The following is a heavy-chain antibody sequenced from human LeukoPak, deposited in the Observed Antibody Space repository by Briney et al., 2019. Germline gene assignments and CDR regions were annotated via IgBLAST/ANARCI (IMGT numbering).Heavy chain of an antibody. CDR1: GGSISSYY. D-gene: IGHD4-17*01. J-gene: IGHJ5*02. Sequence: PSETLSLTCTVSGGSISSYYWSWIRQPRGKGLEWIGYIYYSGSTNYNPSLKSRVTISVDTSKNQFSLKLSSVTAADTAVYYCARELRRNWFDPWGQGTLVTVSS. V-gene: IGHV4-59*01. CDR3: ARELRRNWFDP. CDR2: IYYSGST.